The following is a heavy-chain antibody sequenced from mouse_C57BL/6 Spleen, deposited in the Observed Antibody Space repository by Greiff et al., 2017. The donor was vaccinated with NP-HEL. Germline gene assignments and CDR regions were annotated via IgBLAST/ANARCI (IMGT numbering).Heavy chain of an antibody. Sequence: VQLQQSGPELVKPGASVKISCKASGYTFTDYYMNWVKQSHGKSLEWIGDINPNNGGTSYNQKFKGKATLTVDKSSSTAYMELRSLTSEDSAVYYCARDWAVVAHYAMDYWGQGTSVTVSS. CDR1: GYTFTDYY. CDR3: ARDWAVVAHYAMDY. D-gene: IGHD1-1*01. J-gene: IGHJ4*01. V-gene: IGHV1-26*01. CDR2: INPNNGGT.